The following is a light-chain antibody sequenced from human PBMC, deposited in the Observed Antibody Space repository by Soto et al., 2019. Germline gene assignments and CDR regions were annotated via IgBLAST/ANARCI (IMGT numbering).Light chain of an antibody. CDR1: SSDVGGYNY. J-gene: IGLJ1*01. V-gene: IGLV2-14*03. CDR2: DVS. Sequence: QSALAQPASVSGSPGQSITISCTGTSSDVGGYNYVSWYQQHPGKAPELMIYDVSSRPSGVSSRFSGSKSGNTASLTISGLLAEDEADYYCSSYTSGSTYVFGNGTKVTVL. CDR3: SSYTSGSTYV.